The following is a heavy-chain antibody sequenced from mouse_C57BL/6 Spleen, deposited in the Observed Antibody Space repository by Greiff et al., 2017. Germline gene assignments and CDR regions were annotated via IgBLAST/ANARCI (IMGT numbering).Heavy chain of an antibody. J-gene: IGHJ4*01. V-gene: IGHV5-16*01. Sequence: LKESEGGLVQPGSSMKLSCTASGFTFSDYYMAWVRQVPEKGLEWVANINYDGSSTYYLDSLKSRFIISRDNAKNILYLQMSSLKSEDTATYYCAREGYAMDYWGQGTSVTVSS. CDR2: INYDGSST. CDR3: AREGYAMDY. CDR1: GFTFSDYY.